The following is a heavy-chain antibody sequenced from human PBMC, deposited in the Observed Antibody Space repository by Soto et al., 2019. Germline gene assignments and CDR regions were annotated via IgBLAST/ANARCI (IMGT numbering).Heavy chain of an antibody. CDR1: EFPISIYA. CDR2: ISYDGSSK. J-gene: IGHJ4*02. CDR3: ARYAVAMDY. V-gene: IGHV3-30-3*01. Sequence: GWSLRLSGPASEFPISIYAIHLVRQAPGKGLEWVAVISYDGSSKYNSDSVKGPFHISRDKSKNTVYLQMHSLTVEDTAVYYCARYAVAMDYWGRGTRVTVSS. D-gene: IGHD6-19*01.